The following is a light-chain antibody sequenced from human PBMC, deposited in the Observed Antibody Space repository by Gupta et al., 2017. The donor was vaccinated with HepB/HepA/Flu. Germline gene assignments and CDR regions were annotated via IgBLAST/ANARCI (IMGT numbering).Light chain of an antibody. V-gene: IGKV3-15*01. Sequence: ELVMTQSPATLSVSPGERATLSCRASQSVSSNLAWYQQKPGQAPRLLIYGASTRATGIPARFSGSGFGTEFTLTISSRQSEDFAVYYCQQYKNWPSRTFGQGTKVEIK. CDR2: GAS. J-gene: IGKJ1*01. CDR3: QQYKNWPSRT. CDR1: QSVSSN.